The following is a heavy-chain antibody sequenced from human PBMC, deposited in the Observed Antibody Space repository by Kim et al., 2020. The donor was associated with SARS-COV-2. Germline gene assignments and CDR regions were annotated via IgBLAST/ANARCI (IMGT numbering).Heavy chain of an antibody. CDR2: IDTSGITK. D-gene: IGHD5-18*01. V-gene: IGHV3-48*02. CDR3: ARGGYSSGYRDC. CDR1: GFTFSSYT. Sequence: GGSLRLSCAASGFTFSSYTMNWVRQAPGKGLEWVSYIDTSGITKYYVDSVKGRFTISRDNGKNSVYLQMNSLRDEDTAVYYCARGGYSSGYRDCWGQGTLVIVSS. J-gene: IGHJ4*02.